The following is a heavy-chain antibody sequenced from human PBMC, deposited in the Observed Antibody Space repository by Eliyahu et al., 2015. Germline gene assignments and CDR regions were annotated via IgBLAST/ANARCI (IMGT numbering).Heavy chain of an antibody. CDR1: GGSINSYH. D-gene: IGHD3-3*01. CDR2: VYSSGTT. V-gene: IGHV4-4*07. CDR3: ARARDSNFPFDY. Sequence: QVQLQESGPGLVKPSETLSLTCIVSGGSINSYHWSWVRQSAGKGXEWIGRVYSSGTTNYNSSFKSRVTMSVDTSKNHVSLKLRSVTAADTAVYFCARARDSNFPFDYWGQGTLVSVPS. J-gene: IGHJ4*01.